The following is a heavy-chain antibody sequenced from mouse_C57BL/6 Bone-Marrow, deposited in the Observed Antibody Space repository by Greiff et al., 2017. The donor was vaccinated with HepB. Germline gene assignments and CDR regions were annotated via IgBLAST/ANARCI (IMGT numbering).Heavy chain of an antibody. Sequence: EVQVVESGPELVKPGASVKISCKASGYTFTDYYMNWVKQSHGKSLEWIGDINPNNGGTSYNQKFKGKATLTVDKSSSTAYMELRSLTSEDSAVYYCASELTVDYWGQGTTLTVSS. CDR2: INPNNGGT. CDR1: GYTFTDYY. CDR3: ASELTVDY. V-gene: IGHV1-26*01. D-gene: IGHD4-1*01. J-gene: IGHJ2*01.